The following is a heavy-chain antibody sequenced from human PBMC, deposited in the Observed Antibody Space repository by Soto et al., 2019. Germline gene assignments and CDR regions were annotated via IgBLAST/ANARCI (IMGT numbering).Heavy chain of an antibody. D-gene: IGHD2-15*01. V-gene: IGHV3-21*01. J-gene: IGHJ4*02. Sequence: ESGGGLVKPGGSLRLSCAASGFTFSSYSMNWVRQAPGKGLEWVSSISSSSSYIYYADSVKGRFTISRDNAKNSLYLQMNSLRAEDTAVYYCARDKGYCSGGSCYRDYWGQGTLVTVSS. CDR1: GFTFSSYS. CDR3: ARDKGYCSGGSCYRDY. CDR2: ISSSSSYI.